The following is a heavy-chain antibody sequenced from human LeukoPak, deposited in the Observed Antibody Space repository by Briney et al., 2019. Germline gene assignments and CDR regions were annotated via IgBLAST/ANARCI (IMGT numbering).Heavy chain of an antibody. V-gene: IGHV4-59*01. D-gene: IGHD7-27*01. CDR2: IYYSGST. CDR3: ARFRLGSDYYHMDV. CDR1: GGSISSYY. J-gene: IGHJ6*03. Sequence: SETLSLTCTVSGGSISSYYWSWIRQPPGKGLEWIGYIYYSGSTSYDPSLKSRVTISVDTSKNQFSLKLSSVTAADTAVYYCARFRLGSDYYHMDVWGKGTTVTVSS.